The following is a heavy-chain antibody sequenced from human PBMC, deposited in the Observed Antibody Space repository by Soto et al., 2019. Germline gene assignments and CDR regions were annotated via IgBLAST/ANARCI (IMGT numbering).Heavy chain of an antibody. CDR1: GYNFNTYA. CDR2: INAANGNT. V-gene: IGHV1-3*01. Sequence: ASVKVSCKASGYNFNTYALHWVRQAPGQRLEWMGWINAANGNTKYSQKFQGRVSITRDTSASTVYMELSSLRSEDTAVYYCTRSSVRPSGGLIGPFVYWG. D-gene: IGHD3-16*02. CDR3: TRSSVRPSGGLIGPFVY. J-gene: IGHJ4*01.